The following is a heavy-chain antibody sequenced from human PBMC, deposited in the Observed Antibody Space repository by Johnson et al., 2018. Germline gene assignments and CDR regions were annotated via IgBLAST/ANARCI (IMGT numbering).Heavy chain of an antibody. D-gene: IGHD1-26*01. J-gene: IGHJ6*03. CDR1: GASITDDS. V-gene: IGHV4-59*13. CDR3: ATAVGSGYDDMDV. CDR2: VSCSGTH. Sequence: QVQLQESGPGLVTASETLSLTCTVSGASITDDSWVWIRRPPGKGLEGIGYVSCSGTHSHNLPLSRRVTIPVDTSKTQFFRRLRSVTAADPAIYYCATAVGSGYDDMDVWCKGTTVTVSS.